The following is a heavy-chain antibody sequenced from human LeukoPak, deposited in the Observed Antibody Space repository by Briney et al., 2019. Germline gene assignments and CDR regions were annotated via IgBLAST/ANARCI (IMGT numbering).Heavy chain of an antibody. J-gene: IGHJ4*02. CDR1: GFSLSTSGVG. CDR2: IYWDDDK. V-gene: IGHV2-5*02. CDR3: AHRPVVGHFDY. Sequence: SGPTLLHPTQTLTLTCTFSGFSLSTSGVGVAWIRQPPGKALEWLALIYWDDDKRYSPSLKSWLTITKGTSKNQVVLTMTNMDPVDTATYYCAHRPVVGHFDYWGQGTLVTVSS.